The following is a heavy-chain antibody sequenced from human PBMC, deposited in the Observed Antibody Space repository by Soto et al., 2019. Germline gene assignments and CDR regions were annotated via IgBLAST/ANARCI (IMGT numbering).Heavy chain of an antibody. J-gene: IGHJ6*03. V-gene: IGHV4-39*01. CDR2: IYYSGST. Sequence: ASETLSLTCPVSGGSISSSSYYWGWIRQPPGKGLEWIGSIYYSGSTYYNPSLKSRVTISVDTSKNQFSLKLSSVTAADTAVYYCARRTRVTADYYYYYYMDVWGKGTTVTVSS. D-gene: IGHD4-4*01. CDR1: GGSISSSSYY. CDR3: ARRTRVTADYYYYYYMDV.